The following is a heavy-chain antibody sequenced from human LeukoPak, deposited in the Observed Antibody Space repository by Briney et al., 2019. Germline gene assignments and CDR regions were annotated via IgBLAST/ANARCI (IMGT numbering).Heavy chain of an antibody. J-gene: IGHJ3*02. CDR1: GGSISSNY. CDR2: IYYSGST. V-gene: IGHV4-59*08. Sequence: SETLSLTCTVSGGSISSNYWSWIRQPPGKGLEWIGYIYYSGSTNYNPSLKSRVTISVDTSKNQFSLKLSSVTAADTAVYYCARHPTRRDDAFDIWGQGTMVTVSS. CDR3: ARHPTRRDDAFDI.